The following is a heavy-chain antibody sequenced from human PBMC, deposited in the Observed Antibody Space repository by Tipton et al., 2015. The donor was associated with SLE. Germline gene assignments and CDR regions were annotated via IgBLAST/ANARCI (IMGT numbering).Heavy chain of an antibody. D-gene: IGHD3-3*01. V-gene: IGHV4-39*07. Sequence: GLVKPSETLSLICTVSGGSISSSSYYWGWIRQPSGKGLEWIGSIYYSGSTYYNPSLKSRVTISVDTSKNQFSLKLSSVTAADTAVYYCARVGEPNHYDFWSGYHYWYFDLWGRGTLVTVSS. CDR1: GGSISSSSYY. CDR3: ARVGEPNHYDFWSGYHYWYFDL. CDR2: IYYSGST. J-gene: IGHJ2*01.